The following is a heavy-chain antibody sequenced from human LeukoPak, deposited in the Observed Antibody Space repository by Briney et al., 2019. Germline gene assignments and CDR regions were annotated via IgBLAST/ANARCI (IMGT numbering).Heavy chain of an antibody. D-gene: IGHD3-10*01. J-gene: IGHJ4*02. CDR3: ARRASLLWFGETDY. CDR1: GGSFSGYY. V-gene: IGHV4-34*01. Sequence: SETLSLTCAVYGGSFSGYYWSWIRQPPGKGLEWIGEINHSGSTNYNPSLKSRVTISVDTSKNQFSLKLSSVTAADTAVYYCARRASLLWFGETDYWGQGTLVTVSS. CDR2: INHSGST.